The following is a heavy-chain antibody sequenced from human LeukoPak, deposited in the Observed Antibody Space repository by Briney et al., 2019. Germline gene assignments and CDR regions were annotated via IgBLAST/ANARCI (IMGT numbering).Heavy chain of an antibody. D-gene: IGHD6-19*01. J-gene: IGHJ4*02. Sequence: SETLSLTCTVSGGSISSYYWSWIRQPPGKGLEWIGYIYYSGSTNYNPSLKSRVTISVDTSKNQFSLKLSSVTAADTAVYYCARDLGSGWTPIDYWGQGTLVTVSS. CDR2: IYYSGST. CDR1: GGSISSYY. V-gene: IGHV4-59*01. CDR3: ARDLGSGWTPIDY.